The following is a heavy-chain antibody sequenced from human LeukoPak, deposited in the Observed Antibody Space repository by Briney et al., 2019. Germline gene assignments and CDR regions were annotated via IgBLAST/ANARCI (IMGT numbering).Heavy chain of an antibody. D-gene: IGHD5-18*01. J-gene: IGHJ6*03. V-gene: IGHV1-8*03. Sequence: ASVKVSCKASGYTFTSYYMHWVRQATGQGLEWMGWMNPNSGNTGYAQKFQGRVTITRNTSISTAYMELSSLRSEDTAVYYCARGRNKGSRIQLWFINYYYMDVWGKGTTVTVSS. CDR2: MNPNSGNT. CDR1: GYTFTSYY. CDR3: ARGRNKGSRIQLWFINYYYMDV.